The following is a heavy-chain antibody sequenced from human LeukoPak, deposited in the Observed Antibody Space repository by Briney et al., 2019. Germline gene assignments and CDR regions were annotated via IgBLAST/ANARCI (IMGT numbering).Heavy chain of an antibody. Sequence: ASVKVSCKASGYTFTGYYMHWVRQAPGQGLVWMGWINPNSGGTNYAQKFQGRVTMTRDTSISTAYMELSRLRSDDTAVYYCARLYYYGSGSYGYYYGMDVWGQGTTVTVSS. J-gene: IGHJ6*02. V-gene: IGHV1-2*02. CDR3: ARLYYYGSGSYGYYYGMDV. CDR1: GYTFTGYY. CDR2: INPNSGGT. D-gene: IGHD3-10*01.